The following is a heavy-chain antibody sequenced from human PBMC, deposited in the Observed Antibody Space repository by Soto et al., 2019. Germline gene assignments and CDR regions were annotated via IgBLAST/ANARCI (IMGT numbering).Heavy chain of an antibody. CDR2: ISAYNGNT. CDR1: GYTFTSYG. CDR3: AREPATAPRNWFDP. Sequence: GASVKVSCKASGYTFTSYGISWVRQAPGQGLEWMGWISAYNGNTNYAQKLQGRVTMTTDTSTSTAYMELRSLRSDDTAVYYCAREPATAPRNWFDPWGQGTLVTVSS. J-gene: IGHJ5*02. D-gene: IGHD2-2*01. V-gene: IGHV1-18*04.